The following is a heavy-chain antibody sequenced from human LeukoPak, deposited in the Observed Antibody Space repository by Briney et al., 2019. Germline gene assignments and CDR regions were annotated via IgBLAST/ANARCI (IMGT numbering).Heavy chain of an antibody. CDR2: IYYSGST. Sequence: PSETLSLTCTVSGGSISSGGYYWSWVRQHPGKGLEWIGYIYYSGSTYYNPSLKSRVTISVDTSKNQFSLKLSSVTAADTAVYYCARAARDFWSGYHTNWFDPWGQGTLVTVSS. J-gene: IGHJ5*02. D-gene: IGHD3-3*01. V-gene: IGHV4-31*03. CDR3: ARAARDFWSGYHTNWFDP. CDR1: GGSISSGGYY.